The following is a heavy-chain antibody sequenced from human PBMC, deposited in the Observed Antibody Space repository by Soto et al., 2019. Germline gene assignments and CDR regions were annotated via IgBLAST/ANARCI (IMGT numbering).Heavy chain of an antibody. J-gene: IGHJ3*02. Sequence: GGSLRLSCAASGFTFSSYAMSWVRQAPGKGLEWVSAISGSGGSTYYADSVKGRFTISRDNSKNTLYLQMDSLRAEDTAVYYCAKALYPGWEPHAFDIWGQGTMVTVSS. V-gene: IGHV3-23*01. CDR2: ISGSGGST. CDR1: GFTFSSYA. D-gene: IGHD1-26*01. CDR3: AKALYPGWEPHAFDI.